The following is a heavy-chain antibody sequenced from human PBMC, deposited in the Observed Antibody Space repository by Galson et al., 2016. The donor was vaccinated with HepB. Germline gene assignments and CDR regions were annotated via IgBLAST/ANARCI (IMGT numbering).Heavy chain of an antibody. V-gene: IGHV3-74*01. J-gene: IGHJ4*02. Sequence: SLRLSCAASGFIFRNYWMHWVRHAPGKGLVWVSRINSDGTTTDYADFVKGRFTLSRDNAQNTMFLQLNSLRVEDTGVYYCARDRSKRGAYDPPTWGQGTLVTVSS. CDR3: ARDRSKRGAYDPPT. CDR2: INSDGTTT. CDR1: GFIFRNYW. D-gene: IGHD5-12*01.